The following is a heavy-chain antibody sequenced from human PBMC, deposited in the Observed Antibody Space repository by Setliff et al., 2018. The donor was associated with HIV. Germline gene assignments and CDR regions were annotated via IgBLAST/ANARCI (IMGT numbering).Heavy chain of an antibody. Sequence: ASVKVSCKASGYTFTSYDVNWVRQATGQGLEWVGWMNPASGNTHYAQKFQGRVTMTTDTSTSTAYMELRSLRSDDTAVYYCARDTAEYSSSWYREEDAFDIWGQGTMVTVSS. CDR2: MNPASGNT. CDR1: GYTFTSYD. CDR3: ARDTAEYSSSWYREEDAFDI. V-gene: IGHV1-18*01. J-gene: IGHJ3*02. D-gene: IGHD6-13*01.